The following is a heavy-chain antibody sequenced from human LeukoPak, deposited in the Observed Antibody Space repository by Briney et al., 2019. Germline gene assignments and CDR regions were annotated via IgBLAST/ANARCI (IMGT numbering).Heavy chain of an antibody. CDR1: GFTFSSYS. CDR3: ARDGIKDVYSSSYYYYYYMDV. J-gene: IGHJ6*03. V-gene: IGHV3-48*04. CDR2: ISSSSSTI. Sequence: GGSLRLSCAASGFTFSSYSMNWVRQAPGKGLEWVSYISSSSSTIYYADSVKGRFTISRDNAKNSLYLQMNSLRAEDTAVYYCARDGIKDVYSSSYYYYYYMDVWGKGTTVTVSS. D-gene: IGHD6-6*01.